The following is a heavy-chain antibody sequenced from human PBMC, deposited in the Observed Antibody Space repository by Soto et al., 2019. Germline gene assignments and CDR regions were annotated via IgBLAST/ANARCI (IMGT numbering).Heavy chain of an antibody. CDR1: GGSISSGGYS. V-gene: IGHV4-30-2*01. D-gene: IGHD3-22*01. Sequence: QLQLQESGSGLVKPSQTLSLTCAVSGGSISSGGYSWSWIRQPPGKGLEWIGYIYHSGSTYYNPSLKIRVTISVDRSKNQFSLKLSSVTAADTAVYYCARATPDNYYDSSGYYWAVFDYWGQGTLVTVSS. CDR2: IYHSGST. J-gene: IGHJ4*02. CDR3: ARATPDNYYDSSGYYWAVFDY.